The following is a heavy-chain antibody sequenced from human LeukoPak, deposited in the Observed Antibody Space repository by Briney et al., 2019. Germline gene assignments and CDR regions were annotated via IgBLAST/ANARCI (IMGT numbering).Heavy chain of an antibody. CDR1: GGSISSYY. Sequence: PSETLSLTCTVSGGSISSYYWSWIRQPAGKGLEWIGRIYTSGSTNYNPSLKSRVTMSVDTSKNQFSPKLSSVTAADTAVYYCARDTPIVVVVAATPAGYWFDPWGQGTLVTVSS. D-gene: IGHD2-15*01. CDR2: IYTSGST. CDR3: ARDTPIVVVVAATPAGYWFDP. J-gene: IGHJ5*02. V-gene: IGHV4-4*07.